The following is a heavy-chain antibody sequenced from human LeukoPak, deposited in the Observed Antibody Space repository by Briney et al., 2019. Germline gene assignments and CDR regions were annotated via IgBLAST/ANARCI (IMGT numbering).Heavy chain of an antibody. CDR2: IYYSGST. CDR3: ARDQPILYYFDY. V-gene: IGHV4-59*06. J-gene: IGHJ4*02. Sequence: SETLSLTCTVSGGSISNYYWSWIRQHPGKGLEWIGYIYYSGSTYYNPSLKSRVTISVDTSKNQFSLKLSSVTAADTAVYYCARDQPILYYFDYWGQGTLVTVSS. D-gene: IGHD5-24*01. CDR1: GGSISNYY.